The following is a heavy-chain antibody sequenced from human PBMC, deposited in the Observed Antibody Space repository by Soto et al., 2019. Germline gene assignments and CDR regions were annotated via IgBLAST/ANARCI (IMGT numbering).Heavy chain of an antibody. J-gene: IGHJ3*02. CDR3: ARTALGYCGGDCYAHDAFDI. CDR1: GGTFSSYA. Sequence: QVQLVQSGAEVKKPGSSVKVSCKASGGTFSSYAISWVRQAPGQGLEWMGGIIPIFGTANYAQKFQGRVTITADEPTSTAYMELSSLRSEDTAVYYCARTALGYCGGDCYAHDAFDIWGQGTMVTVSS. V-gene: IGHV1-69*01. CDR2: IIPIFGTA. D-gene: IGHD2-21*02.